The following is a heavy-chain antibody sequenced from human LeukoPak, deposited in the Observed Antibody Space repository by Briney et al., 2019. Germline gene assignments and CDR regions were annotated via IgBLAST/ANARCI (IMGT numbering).Heavy chain of an antibody. CDR1: GFTFSSYS. J-gene: IGHJ5*02. CDR3: AANSGSYSNWFDP. CDR2: ISSSSSSYI. Sequence: GGSLRLSCAASGFTFSSYSMNWVRQAPGKGLEWVSSISSSSSSYIYYADSVKGRFTISRDNAKNSLYLQMNSLRAEDTAVYYCAANSGSYSNWFDPWGQGTLVTVSS. D-gene: IGHD1-26*01. V-gene: IGHV3-21*01.